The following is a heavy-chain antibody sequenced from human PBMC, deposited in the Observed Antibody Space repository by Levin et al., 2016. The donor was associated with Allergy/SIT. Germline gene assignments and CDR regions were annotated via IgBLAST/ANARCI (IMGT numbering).Heavy chain of an antibody. V-gene: IGHV3-64D*06. CDR3: MRDFRVRVGGE. J-gene: IGHJ4*02. CDR2: INSHGNNT. CDR1: GFIFSSYS. D-gene: IGHD3-10*01. Sequence: GGSLRLSCSASGFIFSSYSMHWVRQAPGRGLEYVSLINSHGNNTYYTDSVKGRFTVSRDNSNNTLYLQMSTLRAEDTAVYYCMRDFRVRVGGEWGQGTLVTVSS.